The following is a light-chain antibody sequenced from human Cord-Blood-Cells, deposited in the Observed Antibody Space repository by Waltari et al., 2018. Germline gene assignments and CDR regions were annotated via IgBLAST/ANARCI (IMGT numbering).Light chain of an antibody. CDR1: QSVSSSY. J-gene: IGKJ4*01. CDR2: GAS. Sequence: EFVLTQSPGTLSLCLGERATLSCRASQSVSSSYLTWYQQKPGQAPRLLIYGASSRATGIPDRFSGSGSGTDFTLTISRLEPEDFAVYYCQQYDSSPLTFGGGTKVEIK. V-gene: IGKV3-20*01. CDR3: QQYDSSPLT.